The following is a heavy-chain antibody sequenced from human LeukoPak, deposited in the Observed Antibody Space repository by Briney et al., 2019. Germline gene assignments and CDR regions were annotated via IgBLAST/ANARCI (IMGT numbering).Heavy chain of an antibody. CDR3: ARSSRYCSSTSCYPAGY. D-gene: IGHD2-2*01. CDR2: INPSGGST. Sequence: GAPVKVSCKASGYIFTSYYMHWVRQAPGQGLEWMGIINPSGGSTSYAQKFQGRVTMTRDTSTSTVHMELSSLRCEDTAVYYCARSSRYCSSTSCYPAGYWGQGTLVTVSS. V-gene: IGHV1-46*01. CDR1: GYIFTSYY. J-gene: IGHJ4*02.